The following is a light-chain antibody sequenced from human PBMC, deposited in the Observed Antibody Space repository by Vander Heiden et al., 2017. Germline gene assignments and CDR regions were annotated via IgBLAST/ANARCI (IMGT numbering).Light chain of an antibody. V-gene: IGKV1-5*03. Sequence: DIQMTQSSSTLSASVGDRVTITCRASQSISSWLAWYQQKPGKAPKLLIYKASSLESGVPSRFSGSGSGTEFTLTISSLQPDDFATYYCQQDNSYSQTFGQGTKVEIK. CDR2: KAS. J-gene: IGKJ1*01. CDR1: QSISSW. CDR3: QQDNSYSQT.